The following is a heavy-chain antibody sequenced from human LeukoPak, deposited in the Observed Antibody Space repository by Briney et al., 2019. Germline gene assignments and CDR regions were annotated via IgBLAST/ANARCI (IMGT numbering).Heavy chain of an antibody. CDR3: ARTRCGSGPAICYNH. Sequence: PSETLSLTCAVSGVSLTDYYWSWIRQSPGKGLEWIGEVSPDGYSKYNPSLKSRLSMSVDRSDNQLSLRLSSVTAADTAIYYRARTRCGSGPAICYNHWAKGTLVTVSS. J-gene: IGHJ5*02. CDR1: GVSLTDYY. D-gene: IGHD2-8*01. V-gene: IGHV4-34*01. CDR2: VSPDGYS.